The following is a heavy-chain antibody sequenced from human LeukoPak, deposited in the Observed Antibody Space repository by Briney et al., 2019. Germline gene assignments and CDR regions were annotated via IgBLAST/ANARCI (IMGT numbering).Heavy chain of an antibody. J-gene: IGHJ5*02. CDR3: ARGPRNDP. CDR1: GYPFSTWE. Sequence: ASVKVSCKTSGYPFSTWEINWVRQAAGQGLEWLGWVHPDSGNTDYAQKFRGRVTMSRDTSTSIAYMELSGLRLDDTAVYFCARGPRNDPWGQGTLVTVSS. D-gene: IGHD1-14*01. CDR2: VHPDSGNT. V-gene: IGHV1-8*01.